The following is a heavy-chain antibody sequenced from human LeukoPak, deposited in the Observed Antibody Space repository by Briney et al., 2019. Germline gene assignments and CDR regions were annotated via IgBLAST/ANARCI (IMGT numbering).Heavy chain of an antibody. D-gene: IGHD6-13*01. V-gene: IGHV4-59*08. CDR1: GGSISHYY. CDR3: ARHERSSTWFGY. J-gene: IGHJ4*02. Sequence: SETLSLTCTVSGGSISHYYWSWIRQPPGKGLEWIGDIYFSGSTNYNPSLNSRVTISLDTSKNQFSLTLSAVTAAHTAVYYCARHERSSTWFGYWGQGSLVTVSS. CDR2: IYFSGST.